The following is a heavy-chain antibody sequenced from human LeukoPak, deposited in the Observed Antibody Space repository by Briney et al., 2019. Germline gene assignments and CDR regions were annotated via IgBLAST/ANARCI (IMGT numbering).Heavy chain of an antibody. J-gene: IGHJ4*02. D-gene: IGHD3-22*01. CDR1: GESLRVYY. CDR2: INHSGST. CDR3: ARGRSGDSSGYYWRVYYFAY. V-gene: IGHV4-34*01. Sequence: SETLSLTRAVYGESLRVYYWSWIPHPPGKGREWGGEINHSGSTKYNTSLKSRVTISLETTKNQDSLKLSSVNAADTAVYYCARGRSGDSSGYYWRVYYFAYWGQGTLVTVSS.